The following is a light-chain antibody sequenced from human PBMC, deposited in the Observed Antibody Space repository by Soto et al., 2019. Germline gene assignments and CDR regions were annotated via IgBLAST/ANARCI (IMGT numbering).Light chain of an antibody. CDR1: QSINIW. J-gene: IGKJ1*01. CDR3: QQYNVYWT. V-gene: IGKV1-5*03. Sequence: DIQMTQSPSTLSATAGDRVTITFRASQSINIWLAWYQQKPGRAPKLLIHKASTLESGVPSRFSGSGSGTEFTLTISSLQPDDFATYYCQQYNVYWTFGQRTKVDIK. CDR2: KAS.